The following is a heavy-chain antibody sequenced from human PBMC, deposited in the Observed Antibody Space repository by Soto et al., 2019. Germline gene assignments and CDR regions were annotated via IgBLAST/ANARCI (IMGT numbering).Heavy chain of an antibody. Sequence: ASVKVSCKASGYTFTSYYMHWVRQAPGQGLEWMGIINPSGGSTSYAQKFQGGVTMTRDTSTSTVYMELSSLRSEDTAVYYCARDWGITMIPHRGGFDIWGQGTMVTVSS. CDR3: ARDWGITMIPHRGGFDI. J-gene: IGHJ3*02. V-gene: IGHV1-46*01. CDR2: INPSGGST. D-gene: IGHD3-22*01. CDR1: GYTFTSYY.